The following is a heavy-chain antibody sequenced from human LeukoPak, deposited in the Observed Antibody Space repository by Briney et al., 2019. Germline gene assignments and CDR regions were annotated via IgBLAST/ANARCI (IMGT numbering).Heavy chain of an antibody. Sequence: PGGSLRLSCAASGFTFSSYSMNWVRQAPGKGLEWVSSISSSSSYIYYADSVKGRFTISRGNAKNSLYLQMNSLRAEDTAVYYCARGVASIAATGYYFDYWGQGTLVTVSS. D-gene: IGHD6-6*01. V-gene: IGHV3-21*01. CDR1: GFTFSSYS. CDR2: ISSSSSYI. J-gene: IGHJ4*02. CDR3: ARGVASIAATGYYFDY.